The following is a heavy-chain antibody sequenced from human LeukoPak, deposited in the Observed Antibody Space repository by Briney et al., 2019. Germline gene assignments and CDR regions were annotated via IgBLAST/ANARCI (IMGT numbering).Heavy chain of an antibody. CDR1: GFTFDDYG. CDR2: INWNSGSI. J-gene: IGHJ4*02. D-gene: IGHD3-22*01. CDR3: AKGDSSGYYSALDY. V-gene: IGHV3-9*01. Sequence: PGGSLRLSCAASGFTFDDYGMHWVRHAPGKGLEWVSGINWNSGSIDYADSVKGRFTISRDNAKNSLDLQMNSLRVEDTALYYCAKGDSSGYYSALDYWGQGTLVTVSS.